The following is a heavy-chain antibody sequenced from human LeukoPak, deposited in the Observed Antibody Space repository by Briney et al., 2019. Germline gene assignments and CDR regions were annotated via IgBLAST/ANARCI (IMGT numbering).Heavy chain of an antibody. CDR2: IKQDGSEK. J-gene: IGHJ4*02. Sequence: GGSLRLSCAASGFTFSSYWMSWVRQAPGEGLEWVANIKQDGSEKYYVESVKGRFTISRDNAKNSLYLQMNSLRAEDTAVYYCARVSSGWYYFDYWGQGTLVTVSS. CDR1: GFTFSSYW. CDR3: ARVSSGWYYFDY. V-gene: IGHV3-7*01. D-gene: IGHD6-19*01.